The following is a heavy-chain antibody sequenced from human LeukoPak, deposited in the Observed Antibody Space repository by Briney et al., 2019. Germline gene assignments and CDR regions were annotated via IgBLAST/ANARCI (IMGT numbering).Heavy chain of an antibody. V-gene: IGHV4-39*01. Sequence: SETLSLTCTVSGDSISSSSYYWGWIRQPPGKGLEWIGSIYYSGSTYYNPSLKSRVTISVDTSKNQYSLKLSSVTAADMTTYYCATTRYYYDSSGYYLDAFHIWGQGTMVTVSS. CDR2: IYYSGST. CDR3: ATTRYYYDSSGYYLDAFHI. D-gene: IGHD3-22*01. J-gene: IGHJ3*02. CDR1: GDSISSSSYY.